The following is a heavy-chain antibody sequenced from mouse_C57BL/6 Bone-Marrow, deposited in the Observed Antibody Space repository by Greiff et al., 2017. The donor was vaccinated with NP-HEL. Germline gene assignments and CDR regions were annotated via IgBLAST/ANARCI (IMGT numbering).Heavy chain of an antibody. D-gene: IGHD1-1*01. CDR2: IYPGDGDT. V-gene: IGHV1-82*01. J-gene: IGHJ2*01. Sequence: QVQLKQSGPELVKPGASVKISCKASGYAFSSSWMNWVKQRPGKGLEWIGRIYPGDGDTNYNGKFKGKATLTADKSSSTAYMQLSSLTSEDSAVYFCARWGTTRYFDYWGQGTTLTVSS. CDR3: ARWGTTRYFDY. CDR1: GYAFSSSW.